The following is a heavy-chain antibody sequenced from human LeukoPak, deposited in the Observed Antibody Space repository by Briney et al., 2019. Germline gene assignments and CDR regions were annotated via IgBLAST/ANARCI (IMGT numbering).Heavy chain of an antibody. CDR1: GYSLSSDYS. D-gene: IGHD6-13*01. V-gene: IGHV4-38-2*02. CDR2: IYHSGST. CDR3: ARDGIPAPGSHWFDP. J-gene: IGHJ5*02. Sequence: SETPSLTCTVSGYSLSSDYSWGWIRQPPGKGLEWLGNIYHSGSTYYNPSLKSRVTISVDASKNQFSLKLSSVTAADTALYYCARDGIPAPGSHWFDPWGQGTLVTVSS.